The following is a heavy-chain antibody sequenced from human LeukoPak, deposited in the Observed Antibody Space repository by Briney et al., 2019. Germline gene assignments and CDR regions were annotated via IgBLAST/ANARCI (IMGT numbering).Heavy chain of an antibody. J-gene: IGHJ4*02. D-gene: IGHD6-13*01. Sequence: GGSLRLSCAASGFTFSSYAMHWVRQAPGKGLEWVAVISYDGSNKYYADSVKGRFTISRDNSKNTLYLQMNSLRAEDTAVCYCALQQLDSGYWGQGTLVTVSS. V-gene: IGHV3-30-3*01. CDR2: ISYDGSNK. CDR1: GFTFSSYA. CDR3: ALQQLDSGY.